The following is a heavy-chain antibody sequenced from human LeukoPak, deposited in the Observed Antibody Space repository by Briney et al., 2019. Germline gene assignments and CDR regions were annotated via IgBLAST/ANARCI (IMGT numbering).Heavy chain of an antibody. CDR3: ASELLWFGELLSPSFDY. D-gene: IGHD3-10*01. CDR1: GFIFTDYW. CDR2: TSGDGRGT. J-gene: IGHJ4*02. Sequence: RAGGSLRLSCAASGFIFTDYWMHWVRQGPGKELVWVARTSGDGRGTTYVDSVKGRFTISRDNAKSTAFLQMKSLRVEDTGIYYCASELLWFGELLSPSFDYWGQGTLVTVSS. V-gene: IGHV3-74*01.